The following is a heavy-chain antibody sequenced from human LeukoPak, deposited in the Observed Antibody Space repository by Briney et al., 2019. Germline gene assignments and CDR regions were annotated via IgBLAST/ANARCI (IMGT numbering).Heavy chain of an antibody. Sequence: GGSLRLSCAASGFTFSSYWMSWVRQAPGKGLEWVANIKQDGSEKYYVDSVKGRFTISRDNAKNSLYLQMNSLRAEDTAVYYCARDLDYYGPYGMDVWGQGTTVTVSS. J-gene: IGHJ6*02. CDR3: ARDLDYYGPYGMDV. CDR2: IKQDGSEK. CDR1: GFTFSSYW. D-gene: IGHD3-10*01. V-gene: IGHV3-7*01.